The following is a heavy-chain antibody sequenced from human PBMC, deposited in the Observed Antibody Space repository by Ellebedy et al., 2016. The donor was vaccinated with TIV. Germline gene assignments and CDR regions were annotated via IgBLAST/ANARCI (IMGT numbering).Heavy chain of an antibody. D-gene: IGHD6-6*01. CDR3: ARSTARSYYYYYYGMDV. CDR2: INHSGST. Sequence: SETLSLTCAVYGGSFGGYYWSWVRQPPGKGLEWIGEINHSGSTNYNPSLKSRVTISIDTSKNQFSLKLSSVTAADTAVYYCARSTARSYYYYYYGMDVWGQGTTVTVSS. CDR1: GGSFGGYY. V-gene: IGHV4-34*01. J-gene: IGHJ6*02.